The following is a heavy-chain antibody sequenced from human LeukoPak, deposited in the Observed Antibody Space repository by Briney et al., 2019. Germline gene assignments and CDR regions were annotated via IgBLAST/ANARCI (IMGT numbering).Heavy chain of an antibody. CDR3: ARASSGWPPLIDY. CDR1: GFSLSSFA. J-gene: IGHJ4*02. CDR2: IGAGGSDT. V-gene: IGHV3-23*01. D-gene: IGHD6-19*01. Sequence: PGGSRRLSCAASGFSLSSFATTWVRQAPGKGLEWVSGIGAGGSDTYYADAVKGRFTISKDKFKNILYLQMNSLRAEDTAVYYCARASSGWPPLIDYWGQGTLVTVSS.